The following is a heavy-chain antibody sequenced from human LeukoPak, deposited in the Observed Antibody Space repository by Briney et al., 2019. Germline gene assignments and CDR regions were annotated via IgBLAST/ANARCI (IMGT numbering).Heavy chain of an antibody. D-gene: IGHD6-13*01. CDR1: GGSISSSSYY. Sequence: SETLSLTCTVSGGSISSSSYYWGWIRQPPGEGLEWIGSIYYSGSTYYNPSLKSRVTISVDTSKNQFSLKLSSVTAADTAVYYCARRVYSSSWVDYWGQGTLVTVSS. V-gene: IGHV4-39*01. CDR2: IYYSGST. CDR3: ARRVYSSSWVDY. J-gene: IGHJ4*02.